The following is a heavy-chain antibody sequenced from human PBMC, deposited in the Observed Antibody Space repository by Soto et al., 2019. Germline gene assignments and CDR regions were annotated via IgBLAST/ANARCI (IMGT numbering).Heavy chain of an antibody. Sequence: SETLSLTCTVSGGSVSSGSYYWSWIRQPPGKGLEWIGYIYCRGRSNYNPSLKSRVTISVDTSKNQVSLKLSSVTAADTAVYYCAREYIEGVPAASYDDYYGMDVWGQGTTVTVSS. J-gene: IGHJ6*02. CDR3: AREYIEGVPAASYDDYYGMDV. V-gene: IGHV4-61*01. CDR2: IYCRGRS. CDR1: GGSVSSGSYY. D-gene: IGHD2-2*01.